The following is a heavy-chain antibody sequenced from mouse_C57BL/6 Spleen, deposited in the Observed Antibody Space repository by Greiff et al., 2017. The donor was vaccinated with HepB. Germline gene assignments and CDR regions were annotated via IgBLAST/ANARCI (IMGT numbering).Heavy chain of an antibody. CDR3: ARCYCGSSPWYFDG. CDR2: IDPSDSYT. J-gene: IGHJ1*03. Sequence: VQLQQPGAELVMPGASVKLSCKASGYTFTSYWMHWVKQRPGQGLEWIGEIDPSDSYTNYNQKFKGKSTLTVDKSSSTAYMQLCSLTSEDSAVYYCARCYCGSSPWYFDGWGTGTTVTVSS. V-gene: IGHV1-69*01. CDR1: GYTFTSYW. D-gene: IGHD1-1*01.